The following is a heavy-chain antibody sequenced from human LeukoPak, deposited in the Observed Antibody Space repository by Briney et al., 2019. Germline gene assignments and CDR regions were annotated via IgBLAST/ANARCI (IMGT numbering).Heavy chain of an antibody. J-gene: IGHJ2*01. CDR3: AKDISGPYYDILTGPHPWGYFDL. V-gene: IGHV3-9*01. Sequence: GGSLRLSCAASGFTFSSLGMNWVRQAPGKGLEWVSGISWNSGSIGYADSVKGRFTISRDNAKNSLYLQMNSLRAEDTALYYCAKDISGPYYDILTGPHPWGYFDLWGRGTLVTVSS. CDR2: ISWNSGSI. D-gene: IGHD3-9*01. CDR1: GFTFSSLG.